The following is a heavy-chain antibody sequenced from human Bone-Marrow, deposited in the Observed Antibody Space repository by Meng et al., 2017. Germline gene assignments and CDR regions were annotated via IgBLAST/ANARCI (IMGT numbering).Heavy chain of an antibody. J-gene: IGHJ6*01. CDR2: IYSGGST. CDR1: GFTVSSNY. D-gene: IGHD3-10*01. CDR3: ARDGYGSTKDYYYYGMDV. Sequence: GESLKISCAASGFTVSSNYMSWVRQAPGKGLEWVSVIYSGGSTYYADSVKGRFTISRHNSKNTLYLQMNSLRAEDTAVYYCARDGYGSTKDYYYYGMDVWGQGNTVT. V-gene: IGHV3-53*04.